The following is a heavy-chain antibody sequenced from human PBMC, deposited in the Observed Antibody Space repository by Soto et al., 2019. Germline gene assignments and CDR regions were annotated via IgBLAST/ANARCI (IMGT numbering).Heavy chain of an antibody. J-gene: IGHJ4*02. CDR1: GFTFSSYA. CDR3: AKDPAAAGTVDY. V-gene: IGHV3-23*01. Sequence: PGGSLRLSCAASGFTFSSYAMSWVRQAPGKGLEWVSAISGSGGSTYYADSVKGRFTISRDNSKNALYLQMNSLRAEDTAVYYCAKDPAAAGTVDYWGQGTLVTVSS. D-gene: IGHD6-13*01. CDR2: ISGSGGST.